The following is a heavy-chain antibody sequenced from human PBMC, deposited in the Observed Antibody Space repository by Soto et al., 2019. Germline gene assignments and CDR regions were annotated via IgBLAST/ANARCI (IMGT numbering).Heavy chain of an antibody. J-gene: IGHJ6*02. CDR1: GGSISSYY. CDR3: ARSDNVLLWFWELLSPHHYGMDF. D-gene: IGHD3-10*01. Sequence: PSENLAITCTVSGGSISSYYWSWIRQPPGKGLEWIGYIYYSGSTNYNPSLKSRVTISVDTSKNQFSLKLSSVTAADTAVYYCARSDNVLLWFWELLSPHHYGMDFCGQGTTVTVS. CDR2: IYYSGST. V-gene: IGHV4-59*01.